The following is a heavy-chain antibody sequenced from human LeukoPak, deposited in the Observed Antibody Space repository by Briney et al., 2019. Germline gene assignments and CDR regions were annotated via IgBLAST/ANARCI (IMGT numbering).Heavy chain of an antibody. CDR3: ARSRRSGSRPIDY. CDR2: IYYSGST. Sequence: SETLSLTCAVYGGSFSSYYWSWIRQPPGKGLEWIGYIYYSGSTNYNPSLKSRVTISVDTSKNQFSLKLSSVTAADTAVYYCARSRRSGSRPIDYWGQGTLVTVSS. J-gene: IGHJ4*02. CDR1: GGSFSSYY. D-gene: IGHD1-26*01. V-gene: IGHV4-59*08.